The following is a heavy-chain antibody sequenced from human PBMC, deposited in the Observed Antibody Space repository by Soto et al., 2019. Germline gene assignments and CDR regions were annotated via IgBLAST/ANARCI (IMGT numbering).Heavy chain of an antibody. CDR2: IGSVGGDT. Sequence: EVQLLESGGGLVQPGGSLRLSCAASGFTFRNFAMTWVRQAPGKRLEWVSTIGSVGGDTYYADSVKGRFTIYRDDSKNTLGLQMNSLRAEDTAIYFCAKDMVNANSVWDPFDIRGQGTMVTVSS. D-gene: IGHD2-8*01. V-gene: IGHV3-23*01. J-gene: IGHJ3*02. CDR1: GFTFRNFA. CDR3: AKDMVNANSVWDPFDI.